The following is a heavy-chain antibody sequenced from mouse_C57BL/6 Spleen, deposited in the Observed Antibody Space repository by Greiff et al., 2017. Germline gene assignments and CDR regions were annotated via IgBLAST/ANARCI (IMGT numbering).Heavy chain of an antibody. D-gene: IGHD1-1*01. CDR3: AREDYYGSSYAVDY. CDR2: IYPGDGDT. Sequence: VHLVESGPELVKPGASVKISCKASGYAFSSSWMNWVKPRPGKGLEWIGRIYPGDGDTNYNGKFKGKATLTADKSSSTAYMQLSSLTSEDSAVYFCAREDYYGSSYAVDYWGQGTTLTVSS. CDR1: GYAFSSSW. V-gene: IGHV1-82*01. J-gene: IGHJ2*01.